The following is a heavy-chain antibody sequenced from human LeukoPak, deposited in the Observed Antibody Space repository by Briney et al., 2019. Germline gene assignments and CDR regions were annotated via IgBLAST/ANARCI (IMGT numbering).Heavy chain of an antibody. J-gene: IGHJ4*02. CDR2: INPDNGGT. V-gene: IGHV1-2*02. Sequence: ASVKVSCKASGYTFTVYYMHWVRQAPGQGLEWMGWINPDNGGTNYAQKFQGRVTMTRDMSISTAYMELSRLRSDDTAVYYCARDGIAVAELDYWGQGTLVTVSS. CDR3: ARDGIAVAELDY. CDR1: GYTFTVYY. D-gene: IGHD6-19*01.